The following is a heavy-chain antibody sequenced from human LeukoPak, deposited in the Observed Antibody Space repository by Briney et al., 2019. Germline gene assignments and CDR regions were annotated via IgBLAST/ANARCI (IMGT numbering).Heavy chain of an antibody. V-gene: IGHV3-7*01. Sequence: GGSLRLSCAASGFNSGNYWMSWVRQAPGQRLEWLANIKQDGIETYYLDSVKGRFTISRDSARNSVYLQMNSLRAEDTAVYYCARGLGAPYDFWGGYPLGYMDVWGKGTTVTVSS. CDR2: IKQDGIET. J-gene: IGHJ6*03. CDR1: GFNSGNYW. CDR3: ARGLGAPYDFWGGYPLGYMDV. D-gene: IGHD3-3*01.